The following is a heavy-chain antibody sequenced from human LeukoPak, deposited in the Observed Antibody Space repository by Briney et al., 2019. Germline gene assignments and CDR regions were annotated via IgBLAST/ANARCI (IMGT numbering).Heavy chain of an antibody. J-gene: IGHJ5*02. D-gene: IGHD3-10*01. Sequence: GGSLRLSCAASGFTFSSYEMNWVRQAPGKGLEWVSGISDSGADTYYADSVKGRFTISRDNSKNTLYLQMNSLSPEDTAVYYCVKVMVRAAPGASWFDPWGQGTLVTVSS. CDR1: GFTFSSYE. CDR3: VKVMVRAAPGASWFDP. CDR2: ISDSGADT. V-gene: IGHV3-23*01.